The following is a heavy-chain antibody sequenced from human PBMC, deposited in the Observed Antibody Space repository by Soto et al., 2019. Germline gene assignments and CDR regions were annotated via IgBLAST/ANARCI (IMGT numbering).Heavy chain of an antibody. CDR3: ARTSPTFGSGSRNWFDP. J-gene: IGHJ5*02. V-gene: IGHV4-39*01. Sequence: PSETLSLTCTVSGGSISSSSYYWGWIRQPPGKGLEWIGNIYYSGSTYYNPSLKSRVTISVDTSKNQFSLKLSSVTAADTAVYYCARTSPTFGSGSRNWFDPWGQGTLVTVSS. D-gene: IGHD3-10*01. CDR1: GGSISSSSYY. CDR2: IYYSGST.